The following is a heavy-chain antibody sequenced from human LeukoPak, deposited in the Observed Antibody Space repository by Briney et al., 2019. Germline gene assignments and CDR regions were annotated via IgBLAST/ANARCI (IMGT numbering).Heavy chain of an antibody. D-gene: IGHD3-22*01. V-gene: IGHV4-30-2*01. J-gene: IGHJ4*02. Sequence: SETLSLTCAVSGGSISSGGYSWSWIRQPPGTGLEWIGYIYHSGSTYYNPSLKSRVTISVDRSKNQFSLKLSSVTAADTAVYYCASLDSSGYYSDYWGQGTLVTVSS. CDR2: IYHSGST. CDR3: ASLDSSGYYSDY. CDR1: GGSISSGGYS.